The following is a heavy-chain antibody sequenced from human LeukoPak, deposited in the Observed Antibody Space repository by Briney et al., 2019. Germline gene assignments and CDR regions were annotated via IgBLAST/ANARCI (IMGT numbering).Heavy chain of an antibody. Sequence: SQTLSLTCAISGDIVSSNSAAWNWIRQSPSRGLEWLGRTYYRSKWYNDYAVSVKSRITINPDTSKNQFSLKLSSVTAADTAVYYCARDTRRMMEYWYFDLWGRGTLVTVSS. CDR2: TYYRSKWYN. CDR1: GDIVSSNSAA. V-gene: IGHV6-1*01. D-gene: IGHD3-16*01. CDR3: ARDTRRMMEYWYFDL. J-gene: IGHJ2*01.